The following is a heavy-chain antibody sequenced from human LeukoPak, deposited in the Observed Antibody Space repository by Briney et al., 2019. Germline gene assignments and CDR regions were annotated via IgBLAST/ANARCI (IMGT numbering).Heavy chain of an antibody. V-gene: IGHV6-1*01. CDR3: AREGPVVPAATDAFDI. D-gene: IGHD2-2*01. J-gene: IGHJ3*02. Sequence: SQTLSLTCAISGDSVSSNSAAWNWIRQSPSRGLEWLGRTYYRSKWYNDYAVSVKSRITINPDTSKNQFSLQLNSVTPEDTAVYYCAREGPVVPAATDAFDIWGQGTMVTVSS. CDR1: GDSVSSNSAA. CDR2: TYYRSKWYN.